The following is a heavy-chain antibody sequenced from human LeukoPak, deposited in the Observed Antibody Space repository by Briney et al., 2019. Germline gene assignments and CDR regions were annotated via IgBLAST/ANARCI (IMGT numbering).Heavy chain of an antibody. CDR2: IYTGGST. CDR1: GFTVSTNY. Sequence: GGSLRLSCAASGFTVSTNYMSWVRQAPGKGLEWVSVIYTGGSTYYADSVKGRFTISRDNSKTTLYLQMNSLRAEDTAVYYCARPEAGSGSPFLAYWGQGTLVTVSS. CDR3: ARPEAGSGSPFLAY. V-gene: IGHV3-66*04. D-gene: IGHD3-10*01. J-gene: IGHJ4*02.